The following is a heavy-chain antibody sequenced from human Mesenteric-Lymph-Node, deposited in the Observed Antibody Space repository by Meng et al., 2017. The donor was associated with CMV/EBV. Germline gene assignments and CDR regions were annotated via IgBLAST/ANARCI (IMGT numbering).Heavy chain of an antibody. CDR3: ARDEHSGSFGAYYYYGMAV. Sequence: GESLKISCVASGFIFDEYAMNWVRQAPGKGLEWVSYISSSSSTIYYADSVKGRFTISRDNAKNSLYRQMNSLRAEDTAVYYCARDEHSGSFGAYYYYGMAVWGQGTTVTVSS. J-gene: IGHJ6*02. CDR2: ISSSSSTI. V-gene: IGHV3-48*04. CDR1: GFIFDEYA. D-gene: IGHD1-26*01.